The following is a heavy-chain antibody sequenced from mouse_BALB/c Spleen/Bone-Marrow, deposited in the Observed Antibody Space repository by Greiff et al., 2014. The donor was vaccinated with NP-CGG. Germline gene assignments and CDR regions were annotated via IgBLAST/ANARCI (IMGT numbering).Heavy chain of an antibody. CDR1: GFTFRDYY. Sequence: QLKGSGGGLVKPGGALELSCATSGFTFRDYYMFWGRQTPEKRVEWVATISEGGSYTYYPDSVKGRFTISRDNAKNNLYLQMSSLKSEDTAMYYCARGSSYFDYWGQGTTLTVSS. J-gene: IGHJ2*01. CDR2: ISEGGSYT. D-gene: IGHD1-1*01. V-gene: IGHV5-4*02. CDR3: ARGSSYFDY.